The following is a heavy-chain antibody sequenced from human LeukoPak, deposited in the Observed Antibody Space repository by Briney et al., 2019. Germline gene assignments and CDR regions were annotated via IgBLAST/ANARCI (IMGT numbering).Heavy chain of an antibody. J-gene: IGHJ4*02. CDR2: IKSKTAGGTT. Sequence: GGSLRLSCAASGFTFSNAWMSWVRQAPGKGLEWVGRIKSKTAGGTTDYAAPVKGRFTISRDDSRSIAYLQMNSLKTEDTAVYYCTREGNDYGGNTRDPEFDYWGQGTLVTVSS. CDR3: TREGNDYGGNTRDPEFDY. CDR1: GFTFSNAW. D-gene: IGHD4-23*01. V-gene: IGHV3-15*01.